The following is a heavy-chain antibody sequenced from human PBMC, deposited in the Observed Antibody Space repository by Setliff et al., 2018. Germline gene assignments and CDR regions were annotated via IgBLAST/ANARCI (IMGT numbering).Heavy chain of an antibody. V-gene: IGHV4-31*03. Sequence: SETLSLTCTVSGGSMIGGHYYWSWIRQLPGKGLEWIAYIYYSGNTYYNPSLKSRVTISVDTSKNQFSLKINSVTAADTAVYYCARESRFGYSGYDCAFDYWGQGMLVTVSS. J-gene: IGHJ4*02. D-gene: IGHD5-12*01. CDR2: IYYSGNT. CDR1: GGSMIGGHYY. CDR3: ARESRFGYSGYDCAFDY.